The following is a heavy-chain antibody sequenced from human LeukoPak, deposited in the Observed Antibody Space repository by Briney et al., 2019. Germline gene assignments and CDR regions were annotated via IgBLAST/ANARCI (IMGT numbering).Heavy chain of an antibody. CDR2: MNGEGTTI. CDR1: GLTFRTTW. J-gene: IGHJ4*02. D-gene: IGHD1-7*01. V-gene: IGHV3-74*01. Sequence: GGSLRLSCATSGLTFRTTWMHRVRQAPGKGLMWVSRMNGEGTTIDYADSVKGRFTVSRDYAKNTLFLQMNNLRTEDTALYFCATARNFRFEYWGQGSLVIVSA. CDR3: ATARNFRFEY.